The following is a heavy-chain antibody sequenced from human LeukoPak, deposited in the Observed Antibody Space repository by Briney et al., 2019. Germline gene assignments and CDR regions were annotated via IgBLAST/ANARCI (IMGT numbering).Heavy chain of an antibody. V-gene: IGHV4-59*01. CDR2: IYFSGST. CDR1: GASISAFY. J-gene: IGHJ4*02. Sequence: SETLSLTCIVSGASISAFYWTWIRQPPGKGLEWIGYIYFSGSTSYNPSLKSRVTISVDRSKNQFSLKLSSVAAADTAVYYCARSYDTNFDYWGQGTLVTVSS. CDR3: ARSYDTNFDY. D-gene: IGHD3-3*01.